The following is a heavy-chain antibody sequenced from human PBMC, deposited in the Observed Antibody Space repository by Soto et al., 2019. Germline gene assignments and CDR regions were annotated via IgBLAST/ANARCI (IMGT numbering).Heavy chain of an antibody. CDR1: GFTFTSSA. V-gene: IGHV1-58*02. CDR2: IVVGSGNT. Sequence: QMQLVQSGPEVKKPGTSVKVSCKASGFTFTSSAMQWVRQARGQRLEWIGWIVVGSGNTNYAQKFQERVTITRDMSTSTAYMELSSLRSEDTAVYYGAAQSTRSDYYYGMDVWGQGTTVTVSS. D-gene: IGHD2-2*01. J-gene: IGHJ6*02. CDR3: AAQSTRSDYYYGMDV.